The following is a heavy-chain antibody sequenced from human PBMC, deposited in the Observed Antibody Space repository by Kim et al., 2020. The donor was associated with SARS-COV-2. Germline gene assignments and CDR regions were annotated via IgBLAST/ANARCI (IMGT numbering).Heavy chain of an antibody. J-gene: IGHJ5*02. V-gene: IGHV1-3*01. Sequence: ASVKVSCKASGYTFTSYAMHWVRQAPGQRLEWMGWINAGNGNTKYSQKFQGRVTITRDTSASTAYMELSSLRSEDTAVYYCAREERVFGYDILTGSNYWSKVRGNNWFDTWGQGTLVTVSS. CDR3: AREERVFGYDILTGSNYWSKVRGNNWFDT. D-gene: IGHD3-9*01. CDR2: INAGNGNT. CDR1: GYTFTSYA.